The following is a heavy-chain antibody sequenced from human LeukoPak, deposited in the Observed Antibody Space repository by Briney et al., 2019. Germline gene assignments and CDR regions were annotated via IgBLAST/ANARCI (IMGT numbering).Heavy chain of an antibody. J-gene: IGHJ5*02. V-gene: IGHV6-1*01. CDR3: ARYSSSWNGFKSWFDP. CDR1: GDSVSSNSAA. Sequence: SQTLSLTCAISGDSVSSNSAAWNWIRQSPSTGLEWLGRTYYRSKWYNDYAVSVKSRININPDTSKNQFSLQLNSVTPEDTAVYYCARYSSSWNGFKSWFDPWGQGTLVTVSS. CDR2: TYYRSKWYN. D-gene: IGHD6-13*01.